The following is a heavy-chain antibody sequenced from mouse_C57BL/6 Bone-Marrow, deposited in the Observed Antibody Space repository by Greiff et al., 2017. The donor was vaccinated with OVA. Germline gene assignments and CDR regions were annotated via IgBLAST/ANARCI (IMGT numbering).Heavy chain of an antibody. CDR1: GFNIKDDY. CDR2: IDPENGDT. CDR3: TTRGLLPFDY. Sequence: EVQLQQSGAELVRPGASVKLSCTASGFNIKDDYMHWVKQRPEQGLEWIGWIDPENGDTEYASKFQGKATITADPSSNTAYLQLSSLTSEDTAVYYCTTRGLLPFDYWGQGTTLTVSS. D-gene: IGHD2-3*01. J-gene: IGHJ2*01. V-gene: IGHV14-4*01.